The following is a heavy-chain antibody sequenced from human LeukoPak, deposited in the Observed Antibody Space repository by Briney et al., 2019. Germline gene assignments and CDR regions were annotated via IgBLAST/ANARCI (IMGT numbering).Heavy chain of an antibody. D-gene: IGHD1-26*01. J-gene: IGHJ4*02. Sequence: PGGSLRLSCAASGFTFSSYAMSWVRQAPGKGLEWVSAISGSGGSTYYAHSVKGRFTISRDNSKNTLYLQMNSLRAEDTAVYYCAKVGRGSYPRRVYFDYWGQGTLVTVSS. CDR3: AKVGRGSYPRRVYFDY. V-gene: IGHV3-23*01. CDR1: GFTFSSYA. CDR2: ISGSGGST.